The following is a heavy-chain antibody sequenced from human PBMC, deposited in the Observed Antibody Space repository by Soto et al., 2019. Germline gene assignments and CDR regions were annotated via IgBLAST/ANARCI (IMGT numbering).Heavy chain of an antibody. V-gene: IGHV4-4*02. D-gene: IGHD6-19*01. CDR2: IYHSGST. CDR3: ARVIAVAGNPIYYYYYMDV. CDR1: SGSISSSNW. Sequence: QVQLQESGPGLVKPSGTLSLTCAVSSGSISSSNWWSWVRQPPGKGLEWIGEIYHSGSTNYNPSLKSRVTISVDKSQNQFSLKLSSVTAADTAVYYCARVIAVAGNPIYYYYYMDVWGKGTTVTVSS. J-gene: IGHJ6*03.